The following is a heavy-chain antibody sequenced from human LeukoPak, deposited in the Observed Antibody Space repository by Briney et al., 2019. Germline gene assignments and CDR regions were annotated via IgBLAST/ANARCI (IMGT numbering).Heavy chain of an antibody. J-gene: IGHJ4*02. CDR3: ARELHSGSYFFDS. CDR2: IRPNEGST. CDR1: GYSLTSNC. D-gene: IGHD1-26*01. V-gene: IGHV1-46*01. Sequence: GASVKVSCKTSGYSLTSNCMHWQRQAPGQGPEWMGIIRPNEGSTRYPLKFQDRVTMTMDTSTSTVYMELSSLTFEDTAVYYCARELHSGSYFFDSWGQGTLVTVSS.